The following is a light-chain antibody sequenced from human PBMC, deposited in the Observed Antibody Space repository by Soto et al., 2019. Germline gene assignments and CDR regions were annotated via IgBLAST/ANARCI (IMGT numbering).Light chain of an antibody. V-gene: IGKV3-20*01. J-gene: IGKJ5*01. CDR2: GAS. CDR3: QQYGSSIT. Sequence: EIVLTQSPGILSLSPGERATLSCRASQSVSSSYLAWYQQKPGQAPRLLIYGASSRATGIPDRFSGSGSGTDSTLTISRLEPEDFAVYYCQQYGSSITFGQGTRLEIK. CDR1: QSVSSSY.